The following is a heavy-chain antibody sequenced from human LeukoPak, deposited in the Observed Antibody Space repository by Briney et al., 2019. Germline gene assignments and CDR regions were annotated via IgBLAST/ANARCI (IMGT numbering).Heavy chain of an antibody. D-gene: IGHD7-27*01. CDR2: IRSRPSTI. J-gene: IGHJ4*02. Sequence: GGSLRLSCAASGFTFTSYSMNWVRQAPGKGLEWVSYIRSRPSTIYYADSVKGRFTISRDDAKNSLYLQMNSLRAEDTAIYYRVRDHHWGFDSWGQGTQVTVSS. CDR1: GFTFTSYS. V-gene: IGHV3-48*01. CDR3: VRDHHWGFDS.